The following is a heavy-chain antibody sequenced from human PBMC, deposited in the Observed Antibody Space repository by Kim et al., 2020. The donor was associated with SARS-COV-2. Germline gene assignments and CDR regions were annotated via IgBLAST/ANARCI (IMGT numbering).Heavy chain of an antibody. J-gene: IGHJ5*02. CDR2: ISTNGDIR. Sequence: GGSLRLSCSAPGFTFGIYSMYWVRQAPGKGLEYISEISTNGDIRNYADSVKGRFTISRDNPKNMLHLQMDSLRPEDTAIYYCAKGSDAWGQGALVTVSS. CDR3: AKGSDA. V-gene: IGHV3-64D*09. CDR1: GFTFGIYS. D-gene: IGHD6-6*01.